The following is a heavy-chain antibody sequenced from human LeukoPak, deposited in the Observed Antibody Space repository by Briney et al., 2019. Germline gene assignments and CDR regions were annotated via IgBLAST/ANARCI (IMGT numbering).Heavy chain of an antibody. CDR3: AREHCPGGRCNWFDP. CDR1: GGSMNSVPYS. D-gene: IGHD2-15*01. Sequence: SETLSLTCTVSGGSMNSVPYSWTWIRQHPEKGLEWIGNIHYTGTTYYNPSLQSRIAISVDTFNNQFSLKLTSVTAADTAVYYYAREHCPGGRCNWFDPWGQGAPVTVSS. V-gene: IGHV4-31*03. J-gene: IGHJ5*02. CDR2: IHYTGTT.